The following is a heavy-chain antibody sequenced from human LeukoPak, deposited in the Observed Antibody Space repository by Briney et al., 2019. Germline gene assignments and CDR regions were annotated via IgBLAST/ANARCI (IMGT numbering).Heavy chain of an antibody. D-gene: IGHD3-16*01. CDR1: GFTSIAYA. CDR2: ISGGVTT. J-gene: IGHJ6*02. CDR3: ARNQQLGGHSYYYYGMDV. V-gene: IGHV3-23*01. Sequence: GGSLRLSCVGSGFTSIAYALTWARQAPGKGLEWVSGISGGVTTYYADSVKGRFTISRDNSKNTPYLQMNSLRADDTAIYYCARNQQLGGHSYYYYGMDVWGQGTTVTVPS.